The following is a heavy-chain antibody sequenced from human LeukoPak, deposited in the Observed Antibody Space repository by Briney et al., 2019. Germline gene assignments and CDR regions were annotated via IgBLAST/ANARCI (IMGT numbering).Heavy chain of an antibody. V-gene: IGHV4-61*02. D-gene: IGHD4-17*01. Sequence: SETLSLTCTVSNVSISSGSHYWNWIRQPAGKGLEWIGRIYAGGRSNYNPSLRSRVTISVDTSKNQFSLKLSSVTAADTAVYSCASGTTVTNFAYWGQGTLVTVSS. CDR2: IYAGGRS. J-gene: IGHJ4*02. CDR1: NVSISSGSHY. CDR3: ASGTTVTNFAY.